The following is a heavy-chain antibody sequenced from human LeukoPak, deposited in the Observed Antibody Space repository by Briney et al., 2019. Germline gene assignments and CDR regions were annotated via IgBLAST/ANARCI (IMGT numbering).Heavy chain of an antibody. CDR1: GGSISTYY. V-gene: IGHV4-59*01. CDR2: INYNGRT. Sequence: SETLSLTCTVSGGSISTYYWTWIRQRPGKGLEWIGYINYNGRTDWRTDYNPSLKSRVTISVDTSKNQFSLKLSSVTAADTAVYYCAKWGYYYDSSAYVAPTDDSWGQGTLVTVS. CDR3: AKWGYYYDSSAYVAPTDDS. J-gene: IGHJ4*02. D-gene: IGHD3-22*01.